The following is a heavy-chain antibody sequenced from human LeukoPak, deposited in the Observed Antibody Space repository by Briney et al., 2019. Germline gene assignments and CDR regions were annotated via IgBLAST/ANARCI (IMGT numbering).Heavy chain of an antibody. V-gene: IGHV4-34*01. CDR1: GGSFSGYY. CDR2: INHSGGT. Sequence: KPSETLSLTCAVYGGSFSGYYWSWIRQPPGKGLEWIGEINHSGGTNYNPSLKSRVTISVDTSKNQFSLKLSSVTAADTAVYYCARVGLDCSSTSCYAPNYYYYMDVWGKGTTVTISS. CDR3: ARVGLDCSSTSCYAPNYYYYMDV. D-gene: IGHD2-2*01. J-gene: IGHJ6*03.